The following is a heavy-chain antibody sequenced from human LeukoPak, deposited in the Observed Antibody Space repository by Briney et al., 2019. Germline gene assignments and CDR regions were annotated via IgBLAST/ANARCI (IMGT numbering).Heavy chain of an antibody. CDR1: GYTFNTYG. CDR3: ARRQGTTLSFDY. V-gene: IGHV1-18*01. J-gene: IGHJ4*02. Sequence: GASVTVSFKASGYTFNTYGFSWVRQAPGQGLEWMGWINAYNGNTNYAQKLQGRVTMTTETSTSTAYMVLRSLRSDDTAVYYCARRQGTTLSFDYWGQGTLVTVSS. D-gene: IGHD1-1*01. CDR2: INAYNGNT.